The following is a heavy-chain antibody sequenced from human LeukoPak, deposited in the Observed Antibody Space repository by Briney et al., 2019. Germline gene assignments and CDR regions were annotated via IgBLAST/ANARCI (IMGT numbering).Heavy chain of an antibody. D-gene: IGHD6-13*01. CDR1: GGTFSSYA. CDR3: ARDSGIAAATYAFDI. J-gene: IGHJ3*02. Sequence: SVKVSCKASGGTFSSYAISWVRQAPGQGLEWMGRIIPILGIANYAQKFQGRVTITADKSTSTAYMELSSLRSEDTAVYYCARDSGIAAATYAFDIWGQGTMVTVSS. V-gene: IGHV1-69*04. CDR2: IIPILGIA.